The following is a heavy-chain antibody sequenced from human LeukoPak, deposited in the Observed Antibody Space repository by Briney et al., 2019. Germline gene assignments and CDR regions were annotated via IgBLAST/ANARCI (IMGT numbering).Heavy chain of an antibody. Sequence: GGSLRLSCAASGFTFSDSDIHWVRQASRKGLEWVGRISSKTNNYATAYTASVRGRFTISRDDSENTAYLQMNSLEIEDTAVYYCTTYRSGHYWGQGTLVTVSS. V-gene: IGHV3-73*01. D-gene: IGHD6-19*01. CDR2: ISSKTNNYAT. CDR1: GFTFSDSD. CDR3: TTYRSGHY. J-gene: IGHJ4*02.